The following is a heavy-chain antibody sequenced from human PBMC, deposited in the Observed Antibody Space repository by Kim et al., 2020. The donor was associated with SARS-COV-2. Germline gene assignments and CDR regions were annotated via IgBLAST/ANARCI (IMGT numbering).Heavy chain of an antibody. CDR3: ARSPRGQWLGMSFDY. CDR1: GYTFTGYY. V-gene: IGHV1-2*05. D-gene: IGHD6-19*01. CDR2: INPNSGGT. Sequence: ASVKVSCKASGYTFTGYYMHWVRQAPGQGLEWMGRINPNSGGTNYAQKFQGRVTMTRDTSISTAYMELSRLRSDDTVVYYCARSPRGQWLGMSFDYWGQGTLVTVSS. J-gene: IGHJ4*02.